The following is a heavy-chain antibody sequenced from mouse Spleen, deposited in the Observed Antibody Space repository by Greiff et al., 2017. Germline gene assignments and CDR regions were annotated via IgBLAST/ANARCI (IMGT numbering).Heavy chain of an antibody. J-gene: IGHJ3*01. V-gene: IGHV1-15*01. Sequence: QVQLQQSGAELVRPGASVTLSCKASGYTFTDYEMHWVKQTPVHGLEWIGAIDPETGGTAYNQKFKGKAILTADKSSSTAYMELRSLTSEDSAVYYCTRDLTGTQKGFAYWGQGTLVTVSA. CDR3: TRDLTGTQKGFAY. CDR1: GYTFTDYE. CDR2: IDPETGGT. D-gene: IGHD4-1*01.